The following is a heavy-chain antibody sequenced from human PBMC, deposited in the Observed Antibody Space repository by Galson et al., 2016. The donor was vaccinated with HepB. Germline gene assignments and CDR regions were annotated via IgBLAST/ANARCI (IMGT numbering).Heavy chain of an antibody. V-gene: IGHV3-7*01. CDR1: GFTFSRYW. CDR2: IKQDGSEK. CDR3: ASRSVMVRENTDAFGI. J-gene: IGHJ4*02. D-gene: IGHD3-10*01. Sequence: SLRLSCAASGFTFSRYWMSWVRQAPGKGLEWVANIKQDGSEKYYVDSVKGRFTISRDNAKNSLYLQMNSLRAEDTAIYYCASRSVMVRENTDAFGIWGQGTLVTVAS.